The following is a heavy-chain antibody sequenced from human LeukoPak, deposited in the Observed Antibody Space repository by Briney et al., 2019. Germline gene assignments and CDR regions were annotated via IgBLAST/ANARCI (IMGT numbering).Heavy chain of an antibody. D-gene: IGHD2-15*01. J-gene: IGHJ5*02. CDR2: ISAYNGNT. CDR1: GYTFTSYG. Sequence: ASVKVSCKASGYTFTSYGISWVRQAPGQGLEWMGWISAYNGNTNYAQMLQGRVTMTTDTSTSTAYMELRSLRSDDTAVYYCARDRQVVVAATINWFDPWGQGTLVTVSS. CDR3: ARDRQVVVAATINWFDP. V-gene: IGHV1-18*01.